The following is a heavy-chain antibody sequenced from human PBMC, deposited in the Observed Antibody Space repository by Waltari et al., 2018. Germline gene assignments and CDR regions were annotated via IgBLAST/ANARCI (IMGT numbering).Heavy chain of an antibody. V-gene: IGHV4-34*01. D-gene: IGHD7-27*01. CDR3: ARTWGNSPPLGWFDP. Sequence: QVQLHQWGAGLLKPSETLSLTCAVSGGPFIAYSGSWIRQSPGKGLEWIGEISHSGVTHYNPSRRSRVTMSVDTIKKQFSLMLTSVTAADTAVYFCARTWGNSPPLGWFDPWGRGTRVTISS. J-gene: IGHJ5*01. CDR2: ISHSGVT. CDR1: GGPFIAYS.